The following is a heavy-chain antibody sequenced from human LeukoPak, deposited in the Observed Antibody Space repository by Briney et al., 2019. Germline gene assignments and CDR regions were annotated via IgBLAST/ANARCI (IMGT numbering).Heavy chain of an antibody. J-gene: IGHJ6*03. CDR3: ARKYSSSSRHYYYYYYMDV. CDR2: IYHSGST. Sequence: SETLSLTCTVSGGSISSSSYYWGWIRQPPGKGLEWIGSIYHSGSTYYNPSLKSRVTISVDTSKNQFSLKLSSVTAADTAVYYCARKYSSSSRHYYYYYYMDVWGKGTTVTVSS. V-gene: IGHV4-39*07. CDR1: GGSISSSSYY. D-gene: IGHD6-6*01.